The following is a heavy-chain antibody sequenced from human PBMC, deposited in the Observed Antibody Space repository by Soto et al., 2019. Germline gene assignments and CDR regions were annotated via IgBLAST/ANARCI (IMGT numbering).Heavy chain of an antibody. CDR1: GGSFRNFV. CDR2: IIPNSGTT. Sequence: QVQLVQSGAEVKKPGSSVKVSCKASGGSFRNFVISWVRQAPGQGLEWMGGIIPNSGTTNYAQKFQGKVTITADESTSTAYMELSGLISEDTSLYYCARGLGGEATIRFWGQGTLVTVSS. J-gene: IGHJ4*02. D-gene: IGHD3-16*01. CDR3: ARGLGGEATIRF. V-gene: IGHV1-69*01.